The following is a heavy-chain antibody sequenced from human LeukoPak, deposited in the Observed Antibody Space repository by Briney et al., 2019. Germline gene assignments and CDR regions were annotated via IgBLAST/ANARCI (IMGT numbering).Heavy chain of an antibody. CDR2: INPNDGDT. D-gene: IGHD2-2*01. Sequence: ASVKVSCKASGYTFTDCYMHWVRQAPGQGVEWMGWINPNDGDTNYAKKFQGRVTMTRDTSISTAHMEVSRLRSDDTAVYYCARANFLYCSSSTCLFDYWGQGTLVTVSS. CDR1: GYTFTDCY. V-gene: IGHV1-2*02. CDR3: ARANFLYCSSSTCLFDY. J-gene: IGHJ4*02.